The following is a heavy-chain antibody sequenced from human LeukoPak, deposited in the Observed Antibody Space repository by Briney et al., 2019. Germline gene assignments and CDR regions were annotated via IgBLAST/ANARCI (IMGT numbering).Heavy chain of an antibody. D-gene: IGHD1-14*01. CDR2: IDPNSGGT. V-gene: IGHV1-2*06. Sequence: ASVKVSCKASGYTFTGYYMHWVRQAPGQGLGWMGRIDPNSGGTNYAQKFQGRVTMTRDTSISTAYMELSRLRSDDTAVYYCASFSLREPFDYWGQGTLVTVSS. CDR1: GYTFTGYY. J-gene: IGHJ4*02. CDR3: ASFSLREPFDY.